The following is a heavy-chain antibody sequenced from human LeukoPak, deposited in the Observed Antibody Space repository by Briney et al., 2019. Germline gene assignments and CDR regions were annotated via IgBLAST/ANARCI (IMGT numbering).Heavy chain of an antibody. CDR3: ARWKYYGSGSYYSPVDY. V-gene: IGHV3-48*03. D-gene: IGHD3-10*01. Sequence: GGSLRLSCAASGFTFSSYEMNWVRQAPGKGLEWVSYISSSGSTIYYADSVKGRFTISRDNAKNSLYLQMNSLRAEDTAVYYCARWKYYGSGSYYSPVDYWGQGTLVTVSS. CDR1: GFTFSSYE. J-gene: IGHJ4*02. CDR2: ISSSGSTI.